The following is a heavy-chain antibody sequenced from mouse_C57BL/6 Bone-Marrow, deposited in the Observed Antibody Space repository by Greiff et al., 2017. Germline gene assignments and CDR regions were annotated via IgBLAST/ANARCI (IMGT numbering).Heavy chain of an antibody. J-gene: IGHJ2*01. Sequence: QVQLQQSGAELVRPGASVTLSCKASGYTFTDYEMHWVKQTPVHGLEWIGAIDPETGGTAYNQKFKGKAILTADKSSSTAYMALRSLTSEDSAVYYCTLTTVVATGYFDYWGQGTTLTVSS. CDR1: GYTFTDYE. V-gene: IGHV1-15*01. CDR2: IDPETGGT. CDR3: TLTTVVATGYFDY. D-gene: IGHD1-1*01.